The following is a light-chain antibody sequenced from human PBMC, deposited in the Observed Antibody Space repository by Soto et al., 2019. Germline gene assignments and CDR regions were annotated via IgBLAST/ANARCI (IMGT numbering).Light chain of an antibody. Sequence: AFQMTQSPSSLSASVGDRVTITCRASQDIRNDLGWYQQKPGKAHRLLIYAASILQSGVQSRFSGSGSGTDFTLTISSLQPEDFATYYCIQDYSFPWTFGQGTKVDIK. CDR1: QDIRND. CDR3: IQDYSFPWT. J-gene: IGKJ1*01. CDR2: AAS. V-gene: IGKV1-6*01.